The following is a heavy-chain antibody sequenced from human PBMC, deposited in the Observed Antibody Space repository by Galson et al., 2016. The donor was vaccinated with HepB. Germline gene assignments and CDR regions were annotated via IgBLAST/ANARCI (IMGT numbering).Heavy chain of an antibody. J-gene: IGHJ5*02. D-gene: IGHD6-13*01. CDR3: ASKPPAGTNEVT. Sequence: SLRLSCAASGFTVSSKYMSWVRQAPGKGLEWVSVIYSGGSAYYADSVKGQFTISRDNSKNTLSLQMNSLRAEDTAVYYCASKPPAGTNEVTWGQGTLVTVPS. CDR1: GFTVSSKY. V-gene: IGHV3-53*01. CDR2: IYSGGSA.